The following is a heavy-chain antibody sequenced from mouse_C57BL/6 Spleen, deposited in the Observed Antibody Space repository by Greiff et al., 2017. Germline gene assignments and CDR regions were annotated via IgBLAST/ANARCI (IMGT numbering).Heavy chain of an antibody. D-gene: IGHD1-1*01. CDR1: GYTFTSYW. J-gene: IGHJ4*01. CDR3: ARVTTVVATRGYYAMDY. CDR2: IYPGSGST. V-gene: IGHV1-55*01. Sequence: QVQLQQPGAELVKPGASVKMSCKASGYTFTSYWITWVKQRPGQGLEWIGDIYPGSGSTNYNEKFKSKATLTVDTSSSTAYMQLSGLTSEGSAVYYCARVTTVVATRGYYAMDYWGQGTSVTVSA.